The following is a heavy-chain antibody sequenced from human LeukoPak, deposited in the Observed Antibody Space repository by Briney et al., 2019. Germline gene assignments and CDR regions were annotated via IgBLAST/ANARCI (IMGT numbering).Heavy chain of an antibody. CDR3: ARQLSSGSLFFDY. CDR1: GGSISSGSYY. J-gene: IGHJ4*02. V-gene: IGHV4-61*02. D-gene: IGHD6-19*01. Sequence: SETLSLTCTVSGGSISSGSYYWSWIRQPAGKGLEWIGRIYTSGSTNYNPSLKSRVTISVDTSKNQFSLKLSSVTAADTAVYYCARQLSSGSLFFDYWGQGTLVTVSS. CDR2: IYTSGST.